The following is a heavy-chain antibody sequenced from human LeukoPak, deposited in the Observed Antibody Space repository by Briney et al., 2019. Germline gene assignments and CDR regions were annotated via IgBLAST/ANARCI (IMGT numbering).Heavy chain of an antibody. Sequence: GRSLRLSCAASGFTLSIYGMHWVRQATGKGLEWVAVISSDGREEDYADSVRGRFTISRDNSRDTLYLQMSSLRPEDAAVYYCRAATKNRGYYFDYWGQGTLVTVSS. CDR3: RAATKNRGYYFDY. D-gene: IGHD1-14*01. J-gene: IGHJ4*02. V-gene: IGHV3-30*03. CDR2: ISSDGREE. CDR1: GFTLSIYG.